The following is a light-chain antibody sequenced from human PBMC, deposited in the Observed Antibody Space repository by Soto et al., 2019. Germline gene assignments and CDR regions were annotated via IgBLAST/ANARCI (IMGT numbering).Light chain of an antibody. CDR2: KAS. CDR3: HQYYSTPRT. CDR1: QTISSW. V-gene: IGKV1-5*03. J-gene: IGKJ1*01. Sequence: DIQMTQSPSTLSGSVGDRVTITCRASQTISSWLAWYQQKPGKAPKLLIYKASTLKSGVPSRFSGSGSGTEFTLTISSLQAEDVAVYYCHQYYSTPRTFGQGTKVDIK.